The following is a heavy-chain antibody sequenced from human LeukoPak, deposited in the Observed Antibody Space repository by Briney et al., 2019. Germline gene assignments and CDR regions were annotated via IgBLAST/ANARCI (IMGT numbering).Heavy chain of an antibody. D-gene: IGHD1-1*01. CDR2: ISGSGGST. CDR3: ARFIGTASGYKRGYYYGMDV. V-gene: IGHV3-23*01. CDR1: GFTFSSYA. Sequence: PPGGSLRLSCAASGFTFSSYAMSWVRQAPGKGLEWVSAISGSGGSTYYADSVKGRSTISRDNSKNTLYLQMNSLRAEDTAVYYCARFIGTASGYKRGYYYGMDVWGQGTTVTVS. J-gene: IGHJ6*02.